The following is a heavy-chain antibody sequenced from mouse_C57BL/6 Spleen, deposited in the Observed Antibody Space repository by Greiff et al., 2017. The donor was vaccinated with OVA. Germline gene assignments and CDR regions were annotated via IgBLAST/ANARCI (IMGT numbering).Heavy chain of an antibody. CDR1: GYTFTSYW. Sequence: QVQLQQPGAELVKPGASVKLSCKASGYTFTSYWMHWVPPRPGQGLEWIGMIHPNSGSTNYNEKFKSKATLTVDKSSSTAYMQLSSLTSEDSAVYYCARSDYGSSYGDAMDYWGQGTSVTVSS. CDR3: ARSDYGSSYGDAMDY. CDR2: IHPNSGST. V-gene: IGHV1-64*01. D-gene: IGHD1-1*01. J-gene: IGHJ4*01.